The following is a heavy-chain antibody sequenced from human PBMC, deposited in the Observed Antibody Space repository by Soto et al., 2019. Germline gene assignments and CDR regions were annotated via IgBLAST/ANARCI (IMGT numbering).Heavy chain of an antibody. CDR2: IPYDGSNK. D-gene: IGHD5-12*01. J-gene: IGHJ3*02. V-gene: IGHV3-30*18. CDR1: GFTFSSYG. CDR3: AKGDIVATISFGAFDI. Sequence: SLRLSCAASGFTFSSYGMHWVRQAPGKGLEWVAVIPYDGSNKYYADSVKGRFTISRDNSKNTLYLQMNSLRAEDTAVYYCAKGDIVATISFGAFDIWGQGTMVTVS.